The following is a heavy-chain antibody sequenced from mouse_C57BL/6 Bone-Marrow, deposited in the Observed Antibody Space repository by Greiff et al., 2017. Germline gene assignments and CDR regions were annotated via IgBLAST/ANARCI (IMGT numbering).Heavy chain of an antibody. CDR1: GFTFSSYG. CDR2: ISSGGSYT. V-gene: IGHV5-6*01. J-gene: IGHJ3*01. CDR3: ARPLGAWFAY. Sequence: EVQVVESGGDLVKPGGSLKLSCAASGFTFSSYGMSWVRQTPDKRLEWVATISSGGSYTYYPDSVKGRFTISRDTAKNTLYLQMSSLKSEDTAMYYCARPLGAWFAYWGQGTLVTVSA.